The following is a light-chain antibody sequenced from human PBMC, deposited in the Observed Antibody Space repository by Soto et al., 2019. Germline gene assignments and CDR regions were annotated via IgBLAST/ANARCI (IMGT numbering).Light chain of an antibody. J-gene: IGKJ4*01. CDR1: ESVSGN. Sequence: EIVMTQSPATLSVSPGERATLSCRASESVSGNLAWYQQKPGQPPRLLIYGASTRATGIPARFSGSGSGTEFTLTISILQSEDFAVYYCQQYNNWTLTFGGGTNVEIK. CDR2: GAS. V-gene: IGKV3-15*01. CDR3: QQYNNWTLT.